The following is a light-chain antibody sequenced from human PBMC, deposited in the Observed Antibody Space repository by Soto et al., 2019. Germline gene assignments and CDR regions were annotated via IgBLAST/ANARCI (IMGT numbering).Light chain of an antibody. J-gene: IGKJ1*01. V-gene: IGKV3-20*01. CDR1: QSVSSSY. CDR2: GAS. Sequence: EIVLMSSPGTLFLSPGEKATLSCRASQSVSSSYLAWYQQKPGQAPRLLIYGASSRATGIPDRFSGSGSGTDFTLTISRLEPEDFAVYYCQEYGSSRTFGQGTKVDIK. CDR3: QEYGSSRT.